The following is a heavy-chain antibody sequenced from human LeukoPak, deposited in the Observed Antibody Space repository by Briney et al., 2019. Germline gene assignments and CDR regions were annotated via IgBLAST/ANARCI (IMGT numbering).Heavy chain of an antibody. CDR1: GFTFNRYN. J-gene: IGHJ4*02. V-gene: IGHV3-21*04. Sequence: AGSLRLSCAASGFTFNRYNMNWVRRAPGKGLEWVSSISTSSSYIYYADSVRGRFTISRDNAKNSLYLQMNSLRADDTAVYYCARGRFSGYGADWGQGTLVTVSS. CDR2: ISTSSSYI. CDR3: ARGRFSGYGAD. D-gene: IGHD5-12*01.